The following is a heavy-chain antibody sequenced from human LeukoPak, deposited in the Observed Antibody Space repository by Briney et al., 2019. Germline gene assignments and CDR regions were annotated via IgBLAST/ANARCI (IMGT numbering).Heavy chain of an antibody. V-gene: IGHV1-69*04. CDR2: IIPILGIA. CDR3: ARDQGISGEYFQH. CDR1: GGTFSSYA. D-gene: IGHD7-27*01. Sequence: ASVKVSCKASGGTFSSYAISWVRQAPGQGLEWMGRIIPILGIANYAQKFQGRVTITADKSTSTAYMELSSLRSEDTAVYYCARDQGISGEYFQHWGQGTLVTVSS. J-gene: IGHJ1*01.